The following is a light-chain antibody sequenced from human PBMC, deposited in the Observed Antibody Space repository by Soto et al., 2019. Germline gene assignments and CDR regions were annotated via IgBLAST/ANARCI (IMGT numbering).Light chain of an antibody. CDR1: QSVRNN. J-gene: IGKJ1*01. CDR2: AVS. V-gene: IGKV3-15*01. CDR3: QQYIKRPPWT. Sequence: EIEMTQSPVTLSVSPGERATLFCRASQSVRNNLAWYQQKPGLAPRLLIYAVSTRATGVPARFSGNGSETEFTLTISSMLSDDFELYYCQQYIKRPPWTFVQGTKVEIK.